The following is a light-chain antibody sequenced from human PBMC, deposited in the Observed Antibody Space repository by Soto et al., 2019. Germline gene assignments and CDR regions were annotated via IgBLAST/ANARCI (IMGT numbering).Light chain of an antibody. CDR1: SSMIGSNY. V-gene: IGLV1-47*01. J-gene: IGLJ1*01. CDR2: RND. Sequence: QSVLSQPPSASGTPGQRVTVSCSVSSSMIGSNYVYWYQQLPGTAPKLLIYRNDQRPSGVPDRFSGSRSGTSASLAISGLRSEDEAIYYCATWVDSLSVYGFGTGTKVTVL. CDR3: ATWVDSLSVYG.